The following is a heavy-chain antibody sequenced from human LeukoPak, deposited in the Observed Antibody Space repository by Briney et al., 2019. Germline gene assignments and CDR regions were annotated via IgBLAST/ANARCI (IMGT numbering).Heavy chain of an antibody. CDR3: ARELGSSSWYDY. CDR1: GGTFSSYA. CDR2: IIPILGIA. Sequence: SVKVSCKASGGTFSSYAISWVRQAPGQGLEWMGRIIPILGIANYAQKFQGRVTITADKSTSTAYMELSSLRSEDTAVYYCARELGSSSWYDYWGQGTLVTVSS. D-gene: IGHD6-13*01. J-gene: IGHJ4*02. V-gene: IGHV1-69*04.